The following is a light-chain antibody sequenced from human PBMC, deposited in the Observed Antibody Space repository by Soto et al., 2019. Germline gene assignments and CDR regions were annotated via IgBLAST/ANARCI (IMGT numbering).Light chain of an antibody. CDR3: QQYGSSPT. Sequence: EIVLTQSPGTLSLSPGERATLSCRASQSVSSSYLAWYQQKPGQAPRLLIYGASSRATGIPDRFSGSGSSTEFTLTNSRLEPEDIAVYYCQQYGSSPTFGGGTKVEIK. CDR2: GAS. V-gene: IGKV3-20*01. CDR1: QSVSSSY. J-gene: IGKJ4*01.